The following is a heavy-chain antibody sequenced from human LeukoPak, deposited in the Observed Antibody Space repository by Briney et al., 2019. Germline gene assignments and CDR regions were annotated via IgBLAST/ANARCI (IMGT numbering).Heavy chain of an antibody. Sequence: GGSLRLSCAASGFIVSTNHMSWVRLAPGKGLEWVANIKEGGTETYYVDSVKGRFTISRDNAKNSLYLQMNSLRVEDTAVYYCAKEGRSLQTYWGQGTLVTVSS. CDR2: IKEGGTET. CDR3: AKEGRSLQTY. CDR1: GFIVSTNH. D-gene: IGHD5-24*01. J-gene: IGHJ4*02. V-gene: IGHV3-7*03.